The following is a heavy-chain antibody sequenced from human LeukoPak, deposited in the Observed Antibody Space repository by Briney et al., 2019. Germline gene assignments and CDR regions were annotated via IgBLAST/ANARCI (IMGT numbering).Heavy chain of an antibody. V-gene: IGHV3-23*01. CDR1: GFTFSNYV. D-gene: IGHD1-14*01. CDR2: ITAGGGAT. J-gene: IGHJ5*01. Sequence: GGSLRLSCAASGFTFSNYVMSWVRQAPGKGLEWVSTITAGGGATYYAGSVKGRFTISRDDSKNTLYLQMNSLRAEDTAVYFCAKGATFGINWLDSWGQGTLVSVSS. CDR3: AKGATFGINWLDS.